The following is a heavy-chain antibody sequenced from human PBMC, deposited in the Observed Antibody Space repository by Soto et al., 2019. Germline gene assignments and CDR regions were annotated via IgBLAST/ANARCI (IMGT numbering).Heavy chain of an antibody. J-gene: IGHJ6*04. CDR2: IYYRGST. CDR1: GGSSSSGGYY. V-gene: IGHV4-31*03. Sequence: SETLSRTCTVSGGSSSSGGYYWSWIRQHPWKCLEWIGYIYYRGSTYYNPSLKSRVTISVDTSKNQFSLKLSSVTAADTAVYYCAGDAALGNYGYYYYGMDVWVKWATIPVS. CDR3: AGDAALGNYGYYYYGMDV. D-gene: IGHD4-4*01.